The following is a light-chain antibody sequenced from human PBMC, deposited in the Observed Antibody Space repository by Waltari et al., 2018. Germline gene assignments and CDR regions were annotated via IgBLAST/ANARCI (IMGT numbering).Light chain of an antibody. CDR1: QTITSGH. CDR2: GAS. V-gene: IGKV3-20*01. J-gene: IGKJ3*01. Sequence: EIVLTQSPGTLSLSPGERASLSCRASQTITSGHLTWIQQRPGQAPRLLVFGASNRAAGTPDRFTGSGSGTDFTLTISPLEPEDSATYYCQQYENSPFTFGPGTKVEIK. CDR3: QQYENSPFT.